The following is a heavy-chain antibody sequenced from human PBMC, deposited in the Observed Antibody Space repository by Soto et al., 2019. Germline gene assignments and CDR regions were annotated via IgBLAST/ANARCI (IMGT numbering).Heavy chain of an antibody. V-gene: IGHV1-3*05. CDR3: ARDSGYDYWDDY. CDR2: INAGNGNT. D-gene: IGHD3-22*01. Sequence: QVQLVQSGAEEKKPGASVKVSCKASGYTFTSYAMHWVRQAPGQRLEWMGWINAGNGNTKYSQKFQGRVTITRDTSASTAYMELSSMRSEDTAVYYCARDSGYDYWDDYWGRGTLVTDSS. J-gene: IGHJ4*02. CDR1: GYTFTSYA.